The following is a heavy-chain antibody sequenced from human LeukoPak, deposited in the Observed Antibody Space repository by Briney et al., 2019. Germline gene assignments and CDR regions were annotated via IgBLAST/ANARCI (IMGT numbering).Heavy chain of an antibody. J-gene: IGHJ3*02. V-gene: IGHV4-39*01. CDR3: ARPHCSSTSCYLWDDAFDI. Sequence: SETLSLTCTVSGGSISSYYWGWIRQPPGKGLEWIGSIYYSGSTYYNPSLKSRVTISVDTSRNQFSLKLSSVTAADTAVYYCARPHCSSTSCYLWDDAFDIWGRGTMVTVSS. D-gene: IGHD2-2*01. CDR2: IYYSGST. CDR1: GGSISSYY.